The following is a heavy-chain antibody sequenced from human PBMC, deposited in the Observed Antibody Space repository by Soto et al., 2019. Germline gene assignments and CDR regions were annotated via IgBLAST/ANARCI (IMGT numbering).Heavy chain of an antibody. CDR3: SKWDGYGDQ. J-gene: IGHJ5*02. CDR1: GFTFSTNS. D-gene: IGHD5-12*01. V-gene: IGHV3-23*01. Sequence: EVQLLESGGGLVQPGGSLRLSCAASGFTFSTNSMTWVRQAPGKGLEWVCGISGGGDSTHYADSVKGRFTISRDNSTNMVYLPMNSLTADDTAVYFCSKWDGYGDQWGQGTLDTVSS. CDR2: ISGGGDST.